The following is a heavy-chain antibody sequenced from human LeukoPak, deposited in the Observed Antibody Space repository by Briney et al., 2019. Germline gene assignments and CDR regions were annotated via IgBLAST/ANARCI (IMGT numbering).Heavy chain of an antibody. V-gene: IGHV4-4*08. CDR2: IFTSDDT. Sequence: PSETLSLLRTVPGGSISNLSWSWVRQPPGKRLEWIANIFTSDDTNYNPSLKGRVTISLNTSKNQFSLRVTSVTAADTAVYYCARHANTMLRGVRGYGMDVWGRGTTVTVSS. D-gene: IGHD3-10*01. J-gene: IGHJ6*02. CDR3: ARHANTMLRGVRGYGMDV. CDR1: GGSISNLS.